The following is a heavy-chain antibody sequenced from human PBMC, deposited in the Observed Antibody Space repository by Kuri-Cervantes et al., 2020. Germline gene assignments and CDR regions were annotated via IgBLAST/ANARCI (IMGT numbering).Heavy chain of an antibody. J-gene: IGHJ4*02. CDR2: ISSNGGST. V-gene: IGHV3-64*02. D-gene: IGHD6-6*01. CDR3: ARAAYSSSSPTDY. CDR1: GFTFSSYA. Sequence: GESLKISCAASGFTFSSYAMHWVRQAPGKGLEYVSAISSNGGSTYYADSVKGRFTISRDNFQNTLYLQMNSLIADDTGVYYCARAAYSSSSPTDYWGQGTLVTVSS.